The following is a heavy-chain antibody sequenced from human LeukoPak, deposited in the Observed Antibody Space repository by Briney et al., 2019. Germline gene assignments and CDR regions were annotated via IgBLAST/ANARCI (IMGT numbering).Heavy chain of an antibody. CDR1: GFSFSTYW. J-gene: IGHJ4*02. D-gene: IGHD1-26*01. Sequence: PGGSLRLSCAASGFSFSTYWMSWVRQAPGKGLEWVANIKQDGSVKYYVDSVKGRFAISRDNAKKSLYLQMNSLRAEDTAVYYCAREGAYYADFDFWGQGTLVTVSS. V-gene: IGHV3-7*01. CDR3: AREGAYYADFDF. CDR2: IKQDGSVK.